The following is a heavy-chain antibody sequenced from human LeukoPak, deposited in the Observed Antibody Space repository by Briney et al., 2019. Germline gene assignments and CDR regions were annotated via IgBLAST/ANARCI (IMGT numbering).Heavy chain of an antibody. CDR1: GFTFRSYW. CDR3: ARGLVAL. CDR2: IKQDGSEK. V-gene: IGHV3-7*01. J-gene: IGHJ4*02. Sequence: PGGSLRLSCAASGFTFRSYWMTWVRQAPGKGLEWVANIKQDGSEKYYVDSVKGRFTISRDNAKNSLYLQMNSLRAEDTAVYYCARGLVALGGQGTLVTVSS.